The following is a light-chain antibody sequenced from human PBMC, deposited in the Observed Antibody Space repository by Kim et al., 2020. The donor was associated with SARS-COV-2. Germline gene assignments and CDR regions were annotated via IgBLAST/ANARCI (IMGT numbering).Light chain of an antibody. CDR3: QQFGTSLVT. Sequence: ENVLTQSPGALSLSPGERSTLSCRASQTLSSGSLAWYQQKPGQPPRLVIHGAYTRATGIPDRFSGSGSETDFTLTISRLEAEDFAVYYCQQFGTSLVTFGGGTKVDIK. CDR2: GAY. J-gene: IGKJ4*01. V-gene: IGKV3-20*01. CDR1: QTLSSGS.